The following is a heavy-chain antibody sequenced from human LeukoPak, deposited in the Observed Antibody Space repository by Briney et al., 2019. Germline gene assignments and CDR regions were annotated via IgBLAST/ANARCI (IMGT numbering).Heavy chain of an antibody. CDR3: ARRSGSFQGDYNFDY. V-gene: IGHV5-51*01. CDR1: GYSFTSYW. D-gene: IGHD1-26*01. Sequence: GESLKISCKVSGYSFTSYWIAWVRQMPGKGLEWMGIIYPGDSDTRYSPSFQGQVTISADKSISTAYLQWSSLKASDTAMYYCARRSGSFQGDYNFDYWGQGTLVTVSS. J-gene: IGHJ4*02. CDR2: IYPGDSDT.